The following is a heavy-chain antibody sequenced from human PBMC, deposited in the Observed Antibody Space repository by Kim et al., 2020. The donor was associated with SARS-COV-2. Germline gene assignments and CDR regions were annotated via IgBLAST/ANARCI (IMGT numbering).Heavy chain of an antibody. Sequence: ASVKVSCKASGYTFTSYAMNWVRQAPGQGLEWMGWINTNTGNPTYAQGFTGRFVFSLDTSVSTAYLQISSLKAEDTAVYYCARFKVLWFGDQMDWFDPWGQGTLVTVSS. CDR3: ARFKVLWFGDQMDWFDP. J-gene: IGHJ5*02. D-gene: IGHD3-10*01. CDR1: GYTFTSYA. V-gene: IGHV7-4-1*02. CDR2: INTNTGNP.